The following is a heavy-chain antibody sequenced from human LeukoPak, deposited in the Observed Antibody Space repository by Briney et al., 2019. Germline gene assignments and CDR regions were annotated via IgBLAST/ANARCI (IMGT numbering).Heavy chain of an antibody. CDR2: ISSSSSYI. Sequence: GGSLRLSCAASGVTFSNYGMNWVRQAPGKGLEWVSSISSSSSYIYYADSVKGRFTISRDNAKNSLYLQMNSLRAEDTAVYSCARDLSRGLFDYWGQGTLVTVSA. D-gene: IGHD2-15*01. V-gene: IGHV3-21*01. CDR1: GVTFSNYG. CDR3: ARDLSRGLFDY. J-gene: IGHJ4*02.